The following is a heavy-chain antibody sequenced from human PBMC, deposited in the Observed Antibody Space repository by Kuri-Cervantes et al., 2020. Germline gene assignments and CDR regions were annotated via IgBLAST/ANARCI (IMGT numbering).Heavy chain of an antibody. CDR3: ARDKEVAYNSGWFCSYYYYGMDV. CDR1: GFTFSSYA. Sequence: GGSLRLSCAASGFTFSSYAMSWVRQAPGKGLEWVSAISGSGGSTYYADSVKGRFTISRDNSKNTLYLQMNSLRAEDTAVYYCARDKEVAYNSGWFCSYYYYGMDVWCQGTTVTVSS. V-gene: IGHV3-23*01. J-gene: IGHJ6*02. D-gene: IGHD6-19*01. CDR2: ISGSGGST.